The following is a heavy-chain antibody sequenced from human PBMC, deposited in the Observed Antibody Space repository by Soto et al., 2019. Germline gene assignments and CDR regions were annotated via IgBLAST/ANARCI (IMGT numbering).Heavy chain of an antibody. D-gene: IGHD6-6*01. CDR2: ISSSGTVT. Sequence: QVQLVESGGGLVRPGGSLRLSCAASGFTFRDYDMSWIRQAPGKGLEWVSCISSSGTVTYYADSVKGRFTISRDNAKNSLYVEMNSLRVEDTAVYYWARKCPSAARPNHWGQGTLVTVSS. V-gene: IGHV3-11*01. CDR1: GFTFRDYD. J-gene: IGHJ5*02. CDR3: ARKCPSAARPNH.